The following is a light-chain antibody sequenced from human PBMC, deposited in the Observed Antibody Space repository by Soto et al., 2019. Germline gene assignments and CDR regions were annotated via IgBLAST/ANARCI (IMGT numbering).Light chain of an antibody. CDR1: QSLRSD. J-gene: IGKJ5*01. V-gene: IGKV3-15*01. CDR3: QQYDRWPPT. CDR2: GAS. Sequence: EVVMTQSPLTLSVSLGESATLSCRTSQSLRSDLAWYQQKPGQAPRLLIYGASTRATGVPARFSGGGSGTEFTLTISSLQSEDFAVYYCQQYDRWPPTFGQGTRLEMK.